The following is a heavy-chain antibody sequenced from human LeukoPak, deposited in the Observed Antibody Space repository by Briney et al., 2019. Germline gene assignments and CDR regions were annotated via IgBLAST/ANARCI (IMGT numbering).Heavy chain of an antibody. J-gene: IGHJ4*02. D-gene: IGHD3-16*02. V-gene: IGHV7-4-1*02. CDR1: GYTFTGYY. CDR3: ARADVWGSYRYLDY. Sequence: ASVKVSCKAPGYTFTGYYMHWVRQAPGQGLEWMGWINTNTGNPTYAQGFTGRFVFSLDTSVSTAYLQISSLKAEDTAVYYCARADVWGSYRYLDYWGQGTLVTVSS. CDR2: INTNTGNP.